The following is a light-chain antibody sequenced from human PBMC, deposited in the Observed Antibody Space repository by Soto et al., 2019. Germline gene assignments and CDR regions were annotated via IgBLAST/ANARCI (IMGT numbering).Light chain of an antibody. V-gene: IGKV1-39*01. Sequence: LCGCVVVRENITCRASQSISSYLNWYQQKPGKAPKLPIYAASSLQSGVPSRFSGSVSGTDFTLTISSLQREDCSTDYCKPSYSTPLTCGGGTKVDIK. CDR3: KPSYSTPLT. CDR2: AAS. J-gene: IGKJ4*01. CDR1: QSISSY.